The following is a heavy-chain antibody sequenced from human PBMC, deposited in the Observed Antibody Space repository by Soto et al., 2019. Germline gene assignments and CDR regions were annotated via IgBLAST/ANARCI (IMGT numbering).Heavy chain of an antibody. Sequence: EVQLVESGGGLVQPGGSLRLSCAASGFTFSSYWMHWVRQAPGKGLVWVSRINSDGSSTSYADSVKGRFTISRDNAKNTLYLQMNSLRAEDTAVYYCAKGGAANPYTYYYGSGSYYYYYYYMDVWGKGTTVTVSS. CDR3: AKGGAANPYTYYYGSGSYYYYYYYMDV. D-gene: IGHD3-10*01. CDR1: GFTFSSYW. V-gene: IGHV3-74*01. CDR2: INSDGSST. J-gene: IGHJ6*03.